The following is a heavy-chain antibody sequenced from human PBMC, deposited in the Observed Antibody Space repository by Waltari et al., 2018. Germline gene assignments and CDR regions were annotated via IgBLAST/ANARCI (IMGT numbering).Heavy chain of an antibody. Sequence: EVQLVESGGGLVKPGGSLRLSCAASGFTFSSYSMNWVRQAPGKGLEWVSSISSSSSYIDYADSVKGRFTISRDNAKNSLYLQMNSLRAEDTAVYYCARMGYCGGDCYFGGDDYWGQGTLVTVSS. V-gene: IGHV3-21*01. J-gene: IGHJ4*02. CDR1: GFTFSSYS. CDR3: ARMGYCGGDCYFGGDDY. CDR2: ISSSSSYI. D-gene: IGHD2-21*01.